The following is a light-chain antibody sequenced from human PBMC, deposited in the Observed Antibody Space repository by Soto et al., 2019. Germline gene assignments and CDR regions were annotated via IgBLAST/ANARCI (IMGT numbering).Light chain of an antibody. CDR3: QQSYSAPRT. Sequence: PGERATLSCRASQSVISNYLAWYQQKPGQPPRLLIYGASTRATGIPDRLSGSGSGTDFTLTISRLEPEDFAVYYCQQSYSAPRTFGQGTKVDIK. CDR2: GAS. V-gene: IGKV3-20*01. J-gene: IGKJ2*01. CDR1: QSVISNY.